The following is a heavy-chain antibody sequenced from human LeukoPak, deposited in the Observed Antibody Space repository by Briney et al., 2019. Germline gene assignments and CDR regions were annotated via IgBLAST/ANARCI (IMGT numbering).Heavy chain of an antibody. D-gene: IGHD3-10*01. CDR3: ARDQGSGINYYYYYMDV. CDR1: RFTFSSYS. CDR2: ISSSSSYI. Sequence: GGSLRLSCAASRFTFSSYSMNWVRQAPGKGLEWVSSISSSSSYIHYADSVRGRFTISRDNAKNSLFLQMNSLRGEDTAVYYCARDQGSGINYYYYYMDVWGKGTTVTVSS. J-gene: IGHJ6*03. V-gene: IGHV3-21*01.